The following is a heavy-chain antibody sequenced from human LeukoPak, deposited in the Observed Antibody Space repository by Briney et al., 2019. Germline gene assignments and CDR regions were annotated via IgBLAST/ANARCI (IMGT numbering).Heavy chain of an antibody. J-gene: IGHJ4*02. CDR1: GFTFDDYA. Sequence: PGRSLRLSCAASGFTFDDYAMHWVRQAPGKGLEWVSGISWNSGSIGYADSVKGRFTISRDNAKNSLYLQMNSLRAEDTALYYCAKEPMPARDPRSFWGQGTLVTVSS. CDR2: ISWNSGSI. D-gene: IGHD2-2*01. V-gene: IGHV3-9*01. CDR3: AKEPMPARDPRSF.